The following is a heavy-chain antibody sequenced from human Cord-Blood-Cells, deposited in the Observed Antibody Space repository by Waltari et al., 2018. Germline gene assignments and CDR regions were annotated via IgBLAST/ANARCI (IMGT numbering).Heavy chain of an antibody. CDR3: ARSPKGRGGAAAY. D-gene: IGHD6-13*01. CDR2: IYSVGST. CDR1: GFTVSSTY. V-gene: IGHV3-53*01. Sequence: EVQLVESGGGLIQHGGSLRLPCAASGFTVSSTYNTWVRQAPGKGLEWFSVIYSVGSTYYADSVKGRFTISRDNSKNTLYLQMNSLRAEDTAVYYCARSPKGRGGAAAYWGQGTLVTVSS. J-gene: IGHJ4*02.